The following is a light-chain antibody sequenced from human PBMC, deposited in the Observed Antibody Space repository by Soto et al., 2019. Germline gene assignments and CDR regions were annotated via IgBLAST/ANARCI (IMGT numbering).Light chain of an antibody. J-gene: IGLJ1*01. CDR1: ISDVGRFDV. Sequence: QSALTQPASVSGSLGQSITISCTGTISDVGRFDVVSWFQQHPGQVPKLIIYEVSRRPSGVSSRFSVSKSGNAASVTISGIQTEDEAHYYCISYTYRQSYLYGTGPKLTV. CDR2: EVS. CDR3: ISYTYRQSYL. V-gene: IGLV2-14*02.